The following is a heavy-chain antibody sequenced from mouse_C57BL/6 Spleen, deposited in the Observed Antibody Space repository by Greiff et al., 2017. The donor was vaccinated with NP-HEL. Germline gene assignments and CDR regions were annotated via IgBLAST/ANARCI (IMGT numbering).Heavy chain of an antibody. CDR3: AVTGCFDY. Sequence: EVKLVESGGGLVKPGGSLKLSCAASGFTFSDYGMHWVRQAPEKGLEWVAYISSGSSTIYYADTVKGRFTISRDNAKNTLFLQMASLRSEDTAMYYCAVTGCFDYWGQGTTLTVSS. V-gene: IGHV5-17*01. CDR1: GFTFSDYG. D-gene: IGHD4-1*01. J-gene: IGHJ2*01. CDR2: ISSGSSTI.